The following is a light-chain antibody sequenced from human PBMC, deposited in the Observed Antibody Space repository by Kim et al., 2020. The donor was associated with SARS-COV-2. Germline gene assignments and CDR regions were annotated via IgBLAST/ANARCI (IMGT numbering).Light chain of an antibody. V-gene: IGLV3-19*01. CDR3: DSRDSSGNHVV. Sequence: SSELTQDPAVSVALGQTVRITCQGDSLRSYYASWYQQKPGQAPVLVIYGKNNRPSGIPDRFSGSSPGNTASLTITGAQAEDEADYYRDSRDSSGNHVVFGGGTQLTVL. CDR2: GKN. J-gene: IGLJ2*01. CDR1: SLRSYY.